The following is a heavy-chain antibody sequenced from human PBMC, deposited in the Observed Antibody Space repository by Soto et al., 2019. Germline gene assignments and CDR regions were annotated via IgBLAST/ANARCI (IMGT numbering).Heavy chain of an antibody. CDR2: ISGSGGST. Sequence: GGSLRLSCAASGFTFSSYAMSWVRQAPGKGLEWVSAISGSGGSTYYADSVKGRFTISRDNSKNTLYLQMNSLRAEDTAVYYCAKDMIDYVWGGYRYGGIDYWGQGTLVTVSS. CDR1: GFTFSSYA. J-gene: IGHJ4*02. D-gene: IGHD3-16*02. V-gene: IGHV3-23*01. CDR3: AKDMIDYVWGGYRYGGIDY.